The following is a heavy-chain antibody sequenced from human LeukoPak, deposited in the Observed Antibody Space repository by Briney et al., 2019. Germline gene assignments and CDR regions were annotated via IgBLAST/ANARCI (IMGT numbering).Heavy chain of an antibody. V-gene: IGHV3-64D*06. CDR3: VKGDIVVVVAASSFDY. CDR1: GFTFSRYA. Sequence: GGSLRLSCSASGFTFSRYAMHWVRQAPGKGLEYVSSISSNGGSTYYADSVKGRFTISRDNSKNTLYLQMSSLRPEDTAVYYCVKGDIVVVVAASSFDYWGQGTLVTVSS. CDR2: ISSNGGST. D-gene: IGHD2-15*01. J-gene: IGHJ4*02.